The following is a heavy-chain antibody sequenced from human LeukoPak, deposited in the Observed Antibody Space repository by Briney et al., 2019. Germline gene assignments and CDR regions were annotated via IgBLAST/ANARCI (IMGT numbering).Heavy chain of an antibody. V-gene: IGHV4-39*01. CDR3: ARHTGGYCSSTTCPTPNWFDP. D-gene: IGHD2-2*01. CDR2: VYYSGSA. J-gene: IGHJ5*02. CDR1: GGSISNNNYY. Sequence: SEALSLTCTVSGGSISNNNYYWAWIRQSPGKGLEWIGNVYYSGSANYSPSLRNRVTIYVHTSKNQFSLRVNSVTAADTAVFYCARHTGGYCSSTTCPTPNWFDPWGQGTLVTVSS.